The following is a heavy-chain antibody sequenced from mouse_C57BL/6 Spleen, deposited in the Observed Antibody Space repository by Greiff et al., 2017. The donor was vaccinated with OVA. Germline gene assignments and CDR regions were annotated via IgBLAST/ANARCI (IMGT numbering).Heavy chain of an antibody. CDR2: ISDGGSYT. CDR1: GFTFSSYA. J-gene: IGHJ4*01. D-gene: IGHD1-1*01. V-gene: IGHV5-4*01. CDR3: ARDPHYYGSSHYYAMDY. Sequence: EVQVVESGGGLVKPGGSLKLSCAASGFTFSSYAMSWVRQTPEKRLEWVATISDGGSYTYYPDNVKGRFTISRDNAKNNLYLQMSHLKSEDTAMYYCARDPHYYGSSHYYAMDYWGQGTSVTVSS.